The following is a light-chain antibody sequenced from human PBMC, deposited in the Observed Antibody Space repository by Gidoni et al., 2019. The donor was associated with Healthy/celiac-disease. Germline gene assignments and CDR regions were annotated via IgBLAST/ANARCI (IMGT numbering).Light chain of an antibody. J-gene: IGKJ5*01. CDR1: QSVSSY. CDR3: QQRSNWI. CDR2: DAS. Sequence: EIVLTQSPATLSLSPGERATLSCRASQSVSSYLAWYQQKPGQAPRLLIYDASNRATGIPARFSGSGSGTDFTLTSSSLEPEDFAVYYCQQRSNWIFGQXTRLEIK. V-gene: IGKV3-11*01.